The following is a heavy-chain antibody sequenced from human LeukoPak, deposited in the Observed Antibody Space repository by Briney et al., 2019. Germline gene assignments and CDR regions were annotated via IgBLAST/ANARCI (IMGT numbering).Heavy chain of an antibody. Sequence: GGSLRLSCAASGFTFTSYSMNWVRQAPGKGLEWVSTISGGGGSTYYADSVKGRFTISRDNSKNTLYLQMNSLRAEDTAVYYCAKEEYQLLSPPSFDPWGQGTLVTVSS. D-gene: IGHD2-2*01. J-gene: IGHJ5*02. CDR1: GFTFTSYS. V-gene: IGHV3-23*01. CDR3: AKEEYQLLSPPSFDP. CDR2: ISGGGGST.